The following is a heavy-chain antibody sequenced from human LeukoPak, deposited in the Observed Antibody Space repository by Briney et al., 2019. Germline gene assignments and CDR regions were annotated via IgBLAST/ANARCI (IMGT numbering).Heavy chain of an antibody. CDR3: ARSITMIVDWFDP. CDR2: ITSSSDYI. V-gene: IGHV3-21*01. CDR1: GFTLTSYN. Sequence: PGGSLRLSCAASGFTLTSYNMNWVRQAPGKGLEWVPSITSSSDYIYYADSVKGRFTVSRDNAKNSLYLQMNSLRAEDTAVYYCARSITMIVDWFDPWGQGTLVTVSS. D-gene: IGHD3-22*01. J-gene: IGHJ5*02.